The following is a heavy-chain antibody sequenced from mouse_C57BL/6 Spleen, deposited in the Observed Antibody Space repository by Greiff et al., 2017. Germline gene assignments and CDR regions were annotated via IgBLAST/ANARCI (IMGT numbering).Heavy chain of an antibody. CDR1: GYTFTSYW. J-gene: IGHJ3*01. V-gene: IGHV1-52*01. CDR2: IDPSDSDT. CDR3: SRDNHGGSGGFAY. D-gene: IGHD1-1*02. Sequence: QVQLQQPGAELVRPGSSVKLSCKASGYTFTSYWMHWVKQRPIQGLEWIGNIDPSDSDTHYNQKFKDKATLTVDKSSSTAYLQLSSLTSEDSAVYNCSRDNHGGSGGFAYWGQGTLVTVSA.